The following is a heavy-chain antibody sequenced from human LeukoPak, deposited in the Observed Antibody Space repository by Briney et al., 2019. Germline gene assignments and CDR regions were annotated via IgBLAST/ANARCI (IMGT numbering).Heavy chain of an antibody. Sequence: PSQTLSLTCTVSGGSISSGGYYWSWIRQPPGKGLEWIGYIYHSGSTYYNPSLKSRVTISVDRSKNQFSLKLSSVTAADTAVYYCARGTMVRGVIFQYYFDYWGQGTLVTVSS. CDR3: ARGTMVRGVIFQYYFDY. CDR1: GGSISSGGYY. D-gene: IGHD3-10*01. J-gene: IGHJ4*02. CDR2: IYHSGST. V-gene: IGHV4-30-2*01.